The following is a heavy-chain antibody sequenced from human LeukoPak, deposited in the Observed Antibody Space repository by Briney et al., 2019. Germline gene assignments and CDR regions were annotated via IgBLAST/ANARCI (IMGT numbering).Heavy chain of an antibody. J-gene: IGHJ4*02. CDR2: INWNGGST. CDR1: GFTFDDYG. CDR3: ARVHPLGYYFDS. V-gene: IGHV3-20*04. Sequence: PGGSLRLSCAASGFTFDDYGMSWVRQAPGKGLEWVSGINWNGGSTGYADSVKGRFTISRDNSKNTLYLQMNSLRVEDTAVYYCARVHPLGYYFDSWGQGTLVTVSS. D-gene: IGHD2-15*01.